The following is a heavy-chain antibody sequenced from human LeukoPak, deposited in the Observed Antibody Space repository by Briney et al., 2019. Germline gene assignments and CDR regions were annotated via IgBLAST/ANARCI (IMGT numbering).Heavy chain of an antibody. Sequence: PGGSLRLSCAASGFTSRSYAMSWVRQAPGKGLEWVSAISGSGGSTYYADSVKGRFTISRDNSINTLYLQMSSLRAEDAAVYYCAKSGGLSGSGRLGMDVWGQGITVTVSS. CDR1: GFTSRSYA. V-gene: IGHV3-23*01. CDR3: AKSGGLSGSGRLGMDV. D-gene: IGHD3-10*01. J-gene: IGHJ6*02. CDR2: ISGSGGST.